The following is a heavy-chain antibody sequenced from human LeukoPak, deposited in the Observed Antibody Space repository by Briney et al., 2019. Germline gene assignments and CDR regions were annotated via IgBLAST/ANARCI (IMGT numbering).Heavy chain of an antibody. V-gene: IGHV4-39*01. CDR1: GGSISSSSYY. D-gene: IGHD6-13*01. CDR3: ARGQSAGGSIWYFDY. Sequence: SETLSLTCTVSGGSISSSSYYWGWIRQPPGKGLEWIGSIYYSGSTYYNPSLKSRVTISVDTSKNQFSLKLSSVTAADTAVYYCARGQSAGGSIWYFDYWGQGTLVTVSS. CDR2: IYYSGST. J-gene: IGHJ4*02.